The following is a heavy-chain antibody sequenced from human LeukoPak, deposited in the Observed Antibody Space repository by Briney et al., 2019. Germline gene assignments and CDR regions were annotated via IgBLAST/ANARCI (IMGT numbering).Heavy chain of an antibody. Sequence: GGSLRLSCSASGFRFSDFTMTWVRQAPGKGPEWVSAIGGRGGSTYYADSVGGRFTISRDNSKDVVYLQMNSLKVEDTATYYCGKEGGAWGQGTKVTVSS. V-gene: IGHV3-23*01. CDR3: GKEGGA. J-gene: IGHJ5*02. CDR1: GFRFSDFT. CDR2: IGGRGGST. D-gene: IGHD3-16*01.